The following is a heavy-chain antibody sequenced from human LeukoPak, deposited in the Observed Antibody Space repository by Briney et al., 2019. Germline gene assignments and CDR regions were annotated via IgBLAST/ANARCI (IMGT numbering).Heavy chain of an antibody. CDR3: ARLGSSWSFDY. CDR1: GFTFSSYG. J-gene: IGHJ4*02. Sequence: GGSLRLSCAASGFTFSSYGMNWVRQAPGKGLEWVEVIWYDGSNKYYGDSVKGRFTISRDNSKNTVSLQMNSLRVEDTAVYYCARLGSSWSFDYWGQGTLVTVSS. CDR2: IWYDGSNK. V-gene: IGHV3-33*01. D-gene: IGHD6-13*01.